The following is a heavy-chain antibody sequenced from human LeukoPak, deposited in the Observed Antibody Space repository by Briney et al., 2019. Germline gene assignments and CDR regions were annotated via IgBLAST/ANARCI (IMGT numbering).Heavy chain of an antibody. Sequence: GGSLRLSCAASGFTFTNDFMTWVRQAPGKGLEWVSVIYSGGSTYYADSVKGRFTISRDNAKNSLYLQMNSLRAEDTAVYYCAREAGGTVDYWGQGTLVTVSS. J-gene: IGHJ4*02. CDR1: GFTFTNDF. D-gene: IGHD4-23*01. CDR2: IYSGGST. CDR3: AREAGGTVDY. V-gene: IGHV3-66*01.